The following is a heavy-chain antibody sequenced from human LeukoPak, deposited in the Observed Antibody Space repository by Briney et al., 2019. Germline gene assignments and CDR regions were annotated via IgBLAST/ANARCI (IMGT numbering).Heavy chain of an antibody. V-gene: IGHV4-4*02. CDR3: ARVGRDYYDSSGYLDY. J-gene: IGHJ4*02. CDR1: GGSISSSSW. CDR2: IYHSGST. D-gene: IGHD3-22*01. Sequence: SETLSLTCAVSGGSISSSSWWSWVRQPPGKGLEWIGEIYHSGSTNYNPSLKSRVTISVDKSKNQLSLKLSSVTAADTAVYYCARVGRDYYDSSGYLDYWGQGTLVTVSS.